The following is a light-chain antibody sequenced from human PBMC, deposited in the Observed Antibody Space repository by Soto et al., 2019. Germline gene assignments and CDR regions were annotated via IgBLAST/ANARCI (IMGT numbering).Light chain of an antibody. V-gene: IGLV2-14*01. CDR1: SSDVGGYNY. CDR3: SSYTTSSTRV. J-gene: IGLJ2*01. CDR2: DVS. Sequence: QSALTQPASVSGSPGQSITMSCTGTSSDVGGYNYVSWYQQHPGKAPKLMIYDVSNRPSGVSNRLSGSKSGNTASLTISGLQAEDEADYYCSSYTTSSTRVFGGGTKLTVL.